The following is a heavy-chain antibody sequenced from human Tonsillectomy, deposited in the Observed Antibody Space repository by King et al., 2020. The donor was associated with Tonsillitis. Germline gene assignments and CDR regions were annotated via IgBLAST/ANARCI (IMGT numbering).Heavy chain of an antibody. CDR1: AFTFSSYW. J-gene: IGHJ4*02. Sequence: VQLVESGGGLVQPGGSLRLSCAASAFTFSSYWMSWVRQAPGKGLEWVANIKQNGSEKYYVDSVKGRFTISRDSAKHSLYLQMNSLRAEDTAVYYCARDAGKRDSYYFDYWGQGTLVTVSS. CDR3: ARDAGKRDSYYFDY. V-gene: IGHV3-7*01. CDR2: IKQNGSEK. D-gene: IGHD1-14*01.